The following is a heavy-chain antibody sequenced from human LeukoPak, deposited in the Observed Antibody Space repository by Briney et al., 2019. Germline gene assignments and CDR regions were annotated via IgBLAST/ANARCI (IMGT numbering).Heavy chain of an antibody. V-gene: IGHV3-23*01. CDR1: GFTFSSYV. CDR2: ISGSGGST. CDR3: AKDLSPLYYYYGMDV. Sequence: PGGSLRLSCAASGFTFSSYVMSWVRQAPGKGLEWVSAISGSGGSTYYADSVKGRFTISRDNSKNTLYLQMNSLRAEDTAVYYCAKDLSPLYYYYGMDVWGQGTTVTVSS. J-gene: IGHJ6*02.